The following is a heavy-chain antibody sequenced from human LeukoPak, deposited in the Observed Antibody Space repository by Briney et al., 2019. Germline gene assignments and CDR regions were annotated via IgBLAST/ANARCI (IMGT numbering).Heavy chain of an antibody. CDR2: ISSSSSYI. CDR1: GFTFSSYS. CDR3: AKHFGSGSYAD. Sequence: GGSLRLSCAASGFTFSSYSMNWVRQAPGKGLEWVSSISSSSSYIYYADSVKGRFTISRDNAKNSLYLQMNSLRAEDTAVYYCAKHFGSGSYADWGQGTLVTVSS. V-gene: IGHV3-21*01. J-gene: IGHJ4*02. D-gene: IGHD3-10*01.